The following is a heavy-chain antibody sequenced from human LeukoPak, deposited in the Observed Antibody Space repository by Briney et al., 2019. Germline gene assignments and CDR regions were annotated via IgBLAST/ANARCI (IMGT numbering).Heavy chain of an antibody. CDR2: ICGSGGST. J-gene: IGHJ4*02. CDR3: ARPEDSDSSGYLGSIDY. CDR1: GFTFSSYA. D-gene: IGHD3-22*01. Sequence: GGSLRLSCAASGFTFSSYAMSWVRQAPGKGLEWVSAICGSGGSTYYADSVKGRFTISRDNSKNTLYLQMNSLRAEDTAVYYCARPEDSDSSGYLGSIDYWGQGTLVTVSS. V-gene: IGHV3-23*01.